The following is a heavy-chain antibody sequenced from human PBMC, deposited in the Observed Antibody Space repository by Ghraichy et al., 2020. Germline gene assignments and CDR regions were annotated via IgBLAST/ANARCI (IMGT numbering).Heavy chain of an antibody. CDR1: GGSISGYY. D-gene: IGHD2-2*02. Sequence: SETLSLTCTVSGGSISGYYWSWIRQPPGKGLEWIGYIFYSGSTNYNPSLKSRVTISVDTTKNQLSLTLSSVNDADTPVYYCARGPNNIPEELYFDSWGQGTLVTVSS. V-gene: IGHV4-59*01. J-gene: IGHJ4*01. CDR3: ARGPNNIPEELYFDS. CDR2: IFYSGST.